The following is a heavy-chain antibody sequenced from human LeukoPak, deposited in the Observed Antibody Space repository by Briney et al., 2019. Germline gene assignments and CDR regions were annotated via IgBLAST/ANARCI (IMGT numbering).Heavy chain of an antibody. CDR1: GYTFTSYG. CDR2: MNPNSGNT. J-gene: IGHJ6*02. D-gene: IGHD2-2*01. V-gene: IGHV1-8*02. CDR3: ARGMVVVPSAYYYGMDV. Sequence: APVKVSCKASGYTFTSYGINWVRQATGQGLEWMGWMNPNSGNTGYAQKFQGRVTMTRNTSISTAYMELSSLRSEDTAVYYCARGMVVVPSAYYYGMDVWGQGTTVTVSS.